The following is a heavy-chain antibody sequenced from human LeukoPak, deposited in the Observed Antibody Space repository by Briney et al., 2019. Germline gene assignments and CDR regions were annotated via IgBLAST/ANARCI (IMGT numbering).Heavy chain of an antibody. Sequence: GGSLRLSCAASGFTFSSYGMHWVRQAPGKGLEWVAFIRYDGSNKYYADSVKGRFTISRDNSKNTLYLQMNSLRAEDTAVYYCAKEGILTGDWPGYFDYWGQGTLVTVSS. CDR3: AKEGILTGDWPGYFDY. CDR1: GFTFSSYG. CDR2: IRYDGSNK. J-gene: IGHJ4*02. D-gene: IGHD3-9*01. V-gene: IGHV3-30*02.